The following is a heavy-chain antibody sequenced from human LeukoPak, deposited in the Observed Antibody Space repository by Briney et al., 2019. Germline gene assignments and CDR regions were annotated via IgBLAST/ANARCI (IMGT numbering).Heavy chain of an antibody. D-gene: IGHD7-27*01. CDR1: GDSISSGNYY. CDR2: IYTSGNT. CDR3: ARDRAGDSFDI. V-gene: IGHV4-61*02. Sequence: NPSETLSLTCTVSGDSISSGNYYWTWIRQPAGKGLEWIGRIYTSGNTNYNPSLKSQVTISMDTSKNQFSLNLISVTAADTAVYYCARDRAGDSFDIWGQGTMVTVSS. J-gene: IGHJ3*02.